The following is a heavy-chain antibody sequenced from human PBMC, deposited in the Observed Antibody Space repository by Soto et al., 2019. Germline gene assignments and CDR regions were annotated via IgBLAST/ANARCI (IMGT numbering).Heavy chain of an antibody. CDR2: INPSGGST. V-gene: IGHV1-46*01. D-gene: IGHD2-8*01. CDR1: GYTFTSYY. Sequence: ASVKVSCKASGYTFTSYYMHWVRQAPGQGLEWMGIINPSGGSTSYAQKFQGRVTMTRDTSTSTVYMELSSLRSEDTAVYYCERTWYRTNGVCPFDYWGQGTLVTVYS. CDR3: ERTWYRTNGVCPFDY. J-gene: IGHJ4*02.